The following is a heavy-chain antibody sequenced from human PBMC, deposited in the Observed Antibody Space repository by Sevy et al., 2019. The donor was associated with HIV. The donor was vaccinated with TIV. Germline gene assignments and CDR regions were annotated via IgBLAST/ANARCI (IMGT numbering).Heavy chain of an antibody. CDR1: GFTFSSYW. J-gene: IGHJ4*02. D-gene: IGHD3-3*01. CDR3: ARVLYYDFWSGYYSMGFDY. CDR2: IKQDGSEK. V-gene: IGHV3-7*01. Sequence: GGSLRLSCAASGFTFSSYWMSWVRQAPGKGLEWVANIKQDGSEKYYVDSVKGRFTISRDNAKNSLYLQMNSLIAEDTAVYYCARVLYYDFWSGYYSMGFDYWGQGTLVTVSS.